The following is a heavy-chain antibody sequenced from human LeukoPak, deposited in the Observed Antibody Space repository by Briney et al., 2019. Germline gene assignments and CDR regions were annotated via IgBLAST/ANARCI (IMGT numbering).Heavy chain of an antibody. CDR3: AMFDGPAAMGADFDY. CDR2: MNPNSGNT. CDR1: GYTFTSYD. D-gene: IGHD2-2*01. J-gene: IGHJ4*02. V-gene: IGHV1-8*01. Sequence: ASVKVSCKASGYTFTSYDINWVRQATGQGLEWMGWMNPNSGNTGYAQKFQGRVTMTRNTSISTAYMELSSLRSEDTAVYYCAMFDGPAAMGADFDYWGQGTLVTVSA.